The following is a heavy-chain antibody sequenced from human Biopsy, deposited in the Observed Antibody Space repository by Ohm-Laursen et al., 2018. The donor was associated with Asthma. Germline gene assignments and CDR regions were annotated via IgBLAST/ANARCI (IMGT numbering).Heavy chain of an antibody. CDR3: ARDLHPTNHLGELSEGFDY. CDR1: GFTFSSYA. J-gene: IGHJ4*02. CDR2: ISYDGSNK. Sequence: SLRLSCAAFGFTFSSYAMHWVRQAPGKGLEWVAVISYDGSNKYYADSVKGRFTISRDNSKNTLYLQMNSLRAGDTAVYYCARDLHPTNHLGELSEGFDYWGQGTLVTVSS. D-gene: IGHD3-16*02. V-gene: IGHV3-30-3*01.